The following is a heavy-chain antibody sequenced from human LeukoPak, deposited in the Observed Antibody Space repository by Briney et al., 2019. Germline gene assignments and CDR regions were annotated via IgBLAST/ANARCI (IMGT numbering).Heavy chain of an antibody. V-gene: IGHV4-59*08. D-gene: IGHD3-22*01. Sequence: PSETLSLTCAVYGGSFSGYYWSWIRQPPGKGLEWIGYVFHSGSTNYNPSLMSRVTISVDTSKNQLSLKLTSVTAADTAVYYCARDSSGYYRIDYWGQGTLVTVSS. CDR1: GGSFSGYY. J-gene: IGHJ4*02. CDR2: VFHSGST. CDR3: ARDSSGYYRIDY.